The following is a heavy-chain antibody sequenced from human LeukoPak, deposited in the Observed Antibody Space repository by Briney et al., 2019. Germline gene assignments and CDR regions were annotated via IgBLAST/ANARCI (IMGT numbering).Heavy chain of an antibody. CDR1: GGCISSYY. CDR3: ARDSAVSPYYYYYGMDV. CDR2: IYYSGST. J-gene: IGHJ6*02. V-gene: IGHV4-59*01. Sequence: SETLSLTCTVSGGCISSYYWSWIRQPPGKGLEWIGYIYYSGSTNYNPSLKSRVTISVDTSKKQFSLKLSSVTAADTAVYYCARDSAVSPYYYYYGMDVWGQGTTVTVSS. D-gene: IGHD4-17*01.